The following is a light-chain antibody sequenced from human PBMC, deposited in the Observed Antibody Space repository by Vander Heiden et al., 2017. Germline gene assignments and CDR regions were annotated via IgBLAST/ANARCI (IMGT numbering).Light chain of an antibody. CDR3: QVGDSSSDHVV. CDR1: NIGSKS. V-gene: IGLV3-21*02. Sequence: SYVLTQPPSVSVAPGQTARITCGGNNIGSKSVHWYPQKPGQAPGLVVYGDRGRPSGIPGGFSGSNSGNTATLNISRGEAGDEADYYCQVGDSSSDHVVFGGGTKLTVI. J-gene: IGLJ2*01. CDR2: GDR.